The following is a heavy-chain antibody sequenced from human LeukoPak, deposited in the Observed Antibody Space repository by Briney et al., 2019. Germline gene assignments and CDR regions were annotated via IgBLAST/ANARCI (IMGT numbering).Heavy chain of an antibody. V-gene: IGHV4-59*08. D-gene: IGHD3-16*01. CDR1: GGSITSYY. Sequence: SETLSLTCTVSGGSITSYYWSWIRQPPAKGLEWIGYIYYSGSTNYNPSLKSRATISVDTSKNQFSLKLSSVTAADTAVYYCARLGGQLDLWGQGTLVTVSS. CDR2: IYYSGST. CDR3: ARLGGQLDL. J-gene: IGHJ5*02.